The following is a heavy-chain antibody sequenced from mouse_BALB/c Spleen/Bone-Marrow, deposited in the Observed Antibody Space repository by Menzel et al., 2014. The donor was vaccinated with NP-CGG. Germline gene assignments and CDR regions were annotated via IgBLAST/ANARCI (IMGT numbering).Heavy chain of an antibody. D-gene: IGHD2-14*01. V-gene: IGHV1-9*01. CDR2: ILPGNGST. Sequence: VKLMESGAELMKPGASVKISCEATGYTFSSYWIEWVKQRPGHGLEWIGEILPGNGSTNYNEKFKGKATFTAETSSNTSYMQLSSLTSEDSAVYYCARSKVLYAMDYWGQGTSVTVSS. CDR1: GYTFSSYW. CDR3: ARSKVLYAMDY. J-gene: IGHJ4*01.